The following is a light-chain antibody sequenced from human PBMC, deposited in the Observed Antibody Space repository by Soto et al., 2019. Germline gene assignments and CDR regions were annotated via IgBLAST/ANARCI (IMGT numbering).Light chain of an antibody. V-gene: IGLV1-51*01. Sequence: QSVLTQPPSVSAAPGQKVTISCSGSSSNIGSNYVSWYQQLPGTAPKLLIYDNNKRPSGIPDRFSGSKSGTSATLGITGLQTGDEAEYYCVTWDNSLSAAPVLFGGGTKLTVL. CDR1: SSNIGSNY. J-gene: IGLJ2*01. CDR3: VTWDNSLSAAPVL. CDR2: DNN.